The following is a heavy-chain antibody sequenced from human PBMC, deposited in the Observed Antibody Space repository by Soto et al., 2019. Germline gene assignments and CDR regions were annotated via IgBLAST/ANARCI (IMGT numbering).Heavy chain of an antibody. CDR1: GYTFTGYY. D-gene: IGHD3-16*01. J-gene: IGHJ6*02. V-gene: IGHV1-2*02. CDR3: ARDYVRYYGMDV. Sequence: ASVKVSCKASGYTFTGYYMHWVRQAPGQGLEWMGWINPNSGGTNYAQKFQGRVTMTRDTSISTAYMELSRLRSDDTAVYYCARDYVRYYGMDVWDQGTTVTVSS. CDR2: INPNSGGT.